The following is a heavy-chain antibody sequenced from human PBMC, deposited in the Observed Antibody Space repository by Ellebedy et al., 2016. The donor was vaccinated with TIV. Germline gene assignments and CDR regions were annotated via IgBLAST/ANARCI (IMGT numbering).Heavy chain of an antibody. D-gene: IGHD6-13*01. V-gene: IGHV3-23*01. CDR1: GFTFSSYA. CDR3: TYSSSWYLAGYFDY. J-gene: IGHJ4*02. CDR2: ISGSGGST. Sequence: GGSLRLXXAASGFTFSSYAMSWVRQAPGKGLEWVSAISGSGGSTYYADSVKGRFTISRDNSKNTLYLQMNSLRAEDTAVYYCTYSSSWYLAGYFDYWGQGTLVTVSS.